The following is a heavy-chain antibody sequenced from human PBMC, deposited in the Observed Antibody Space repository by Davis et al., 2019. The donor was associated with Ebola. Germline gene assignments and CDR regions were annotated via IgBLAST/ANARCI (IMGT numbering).Heavy chain of an antibody. CDR2: INPSGGST. J-gene: IGHJ6*03. V-gene: IGHV1-46*01. D-gene: IGHD2-2*01. CDR1: GYTFTSYY. CDR3: ARSVSSTSFYYYYYMDV. Sequence: ASVKVSCKASGYTFTSYYMHWVRQAPGQGLEWMGIINPSGGSTSYAQKFQGRVTMTRDTSTSTVYMELSSLRSEDTAVYYCARSVSSTSFYYYYYMDVWGKGTTVTVSS.